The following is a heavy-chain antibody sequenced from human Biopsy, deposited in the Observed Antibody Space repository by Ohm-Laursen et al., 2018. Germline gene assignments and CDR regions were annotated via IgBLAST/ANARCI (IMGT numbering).Heavy chain of an antibody. Sequence: SDTLSLTCTVSGGPLNSYYWSWIRQPPGKGLEWIGEVHHDGRANYNPSLKSRVTISGDMSKKQFSLKLSGVTAADTAVYYCARFIVPSLHCSNGVCPIRWFDPWGQGTLVTVFS. V-gene: IGHV4-34*01. J-gene: IGHJ5*02. CDR1: GGPLNSYY. D-gene: IGHD2-2*01. CDR2: VHHDGRA. CDR3: ARFIVPSLHCSNGVCPIRWFDP.